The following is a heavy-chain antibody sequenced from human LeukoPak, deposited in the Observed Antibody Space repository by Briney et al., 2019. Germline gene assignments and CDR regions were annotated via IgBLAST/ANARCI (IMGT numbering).Heavy chain of an antibody. D-gene: IGHD6-13*01. V-gene: IGHV3-23*01. Sequence: GGSLRLSCAASGFTFSSYAMSWVRQAPGKGLEWVSSIGGGGTYTYYADSVKGRFTISRNNFKNTLYLQMNSLRAEDTAVYFCGKDIGYSDWALDYWGRGTLVTVSS. CDR1: GFTFSSYA. CDR2: IGGGGTYT. J-gene: IGHJ4*02. CDR3: GKDIGYSDWALDY.